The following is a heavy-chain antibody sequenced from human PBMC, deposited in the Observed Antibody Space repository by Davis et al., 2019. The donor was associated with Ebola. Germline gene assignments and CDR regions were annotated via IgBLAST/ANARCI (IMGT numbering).Heavy chain of an antibody. CDR1: GYTFTGYY. D-gene: IGHD3-22*01. CDR3: ARDREGDYYDSSLDV. V-gene: IGHV1-2*02. J-gene: IGHJ6*02. Sequence: ASVKVSCKASGYTFTGYYMHWVRQAPGQGLEWMGWINPNSGGTNYAQKFQGRVTMTRDTSISTAYMELSRLRSDDTAVYYCARDREGDYYDSSLDVWGQGTTVTVSS. CDR2: INPNSGGT.